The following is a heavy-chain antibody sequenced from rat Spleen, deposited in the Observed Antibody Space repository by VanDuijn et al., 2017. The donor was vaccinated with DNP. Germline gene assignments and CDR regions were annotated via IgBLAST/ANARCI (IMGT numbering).Heavy chain of an antibody. CDR2: ISSAGST. CDR3: ARKGSGYWYFDF. V-gene: IGHV3-3*01. CDR1: GYSITSAYR. D-gene: IGHD3-7*01. Sequence: EVQLQESGPGLVKPSQSLSLTCSVTGYSITSAYRWNWIRKFPGNKLEWMGFISSAGSTNYNPSLKSRISITRDTSKNQFFLQVNSVTTEDTATYYCARKGSGYWYFDFWGPGTMVTVSS. J-gene: IGHJ1*01.